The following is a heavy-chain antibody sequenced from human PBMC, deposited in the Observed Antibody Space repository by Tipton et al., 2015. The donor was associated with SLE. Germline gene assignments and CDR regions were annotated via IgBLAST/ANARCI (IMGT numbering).Heavy chain of an antibody. CDR3: ARVAPTEVFDY. D-gene: IGHD1-1*01. Sequence: TLSLTCAVYGGSFSGYYWTWIRQPPGQGLEWVGSIYNSRTTYYNPSLESRVAISLDTSKNQFSLKLSSVTAADTAVYYCARVAPTEVFDYWGQGTLVTVSS. V-gene: IGHV4-34*01. CDR1: GGSFSGYY. CDR2: IYNSRTT. J-gene: IGHJ4*02.